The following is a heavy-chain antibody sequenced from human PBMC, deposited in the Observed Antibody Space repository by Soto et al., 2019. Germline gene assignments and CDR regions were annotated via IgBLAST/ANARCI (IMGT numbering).Heavy chain of an antibody. D-gene: IGHD4-17*01. Sequence: QVQLVESGGGVVQPGRSLRLSCAASGFTFSSYAMHWVRQAPGKGLEWVAVKSYDGSNKYYADSVKGRFTISRDNSKNTLYLQMNSLRAEDTAVYYCAREGGSWGDYGDYGADYWGQGTLVTVSS. J-gene: IGHJ4*02. V-gene: IGHV3-30-3*01. CDR1: GFTFSSYA. CDR3: AREGGSWGDYGDYGADY. CDR2: KSYDGSNK.